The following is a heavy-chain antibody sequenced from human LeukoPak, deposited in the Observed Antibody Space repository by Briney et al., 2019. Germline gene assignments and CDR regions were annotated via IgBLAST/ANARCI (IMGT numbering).Heavy chain of an antibody. CDR3: ARALHCSSTSCSPVGDYYYYMDV. J-gene: IGHJ6*03. D-gene: IGHD2-2*01. Sequence: PAGGSLRLSCAASGFTFRFYAMHWVRQAPGKGLEYVSAISSNGGSTYYANSVKGRFTISRDNSKNTLYLQMGSLRAEDMAVYYCARALHCSSTSCSPVGDYYYYMDVWGKGTTVTVSS. CDR2: ISSNGGST. CDR1: GFTFRFYA. V-gene: IGHV3-64*01.